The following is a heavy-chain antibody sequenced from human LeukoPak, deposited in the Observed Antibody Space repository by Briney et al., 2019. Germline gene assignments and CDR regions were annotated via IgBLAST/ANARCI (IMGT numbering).Heavy chain of an antibody. V-gene: IGHV3-43D*03. J-gene: IGHJ4*02. D-gene: IGHD6-13*01. CDR1: GFTFDDYA. CDR3: AKDLRYSSSWYYLDY. CDR2: ISWDGGST. Sequence: GGSLRLSCAASGFTFDDYAMHWVRQAPGKGLEWVSLISWDGGSTYYADSVKGRFTISRDNSKNSLYLQMNSLRAEDTALYYCAKDLRYSSSWYYLDYWGQGTLVTVSS.